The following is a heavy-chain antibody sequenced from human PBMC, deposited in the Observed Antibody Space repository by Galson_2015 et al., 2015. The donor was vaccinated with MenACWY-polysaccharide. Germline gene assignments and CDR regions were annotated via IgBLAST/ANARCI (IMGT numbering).Heavy chain of an antibody. Sequence: QSGAEVKKPGESLKISCTGSGSSFTRYWIGWVRQMPGKGLEWMGIIYPGDSDTRYSPSFQGQVTISADKSISTAYLQWSSLKASDTAMYYCARLGILEVAAAGEVFDPWGQGTLVTVSS. V-gene: IGHV5-51*01. CDR1: GSSFTRYW. CDR2: IYPGDSDT. CDR3: ARLGILEVAAAGEVFDP. D-gene: IGHD6-13*01. J-gene: IGHJ5*02.